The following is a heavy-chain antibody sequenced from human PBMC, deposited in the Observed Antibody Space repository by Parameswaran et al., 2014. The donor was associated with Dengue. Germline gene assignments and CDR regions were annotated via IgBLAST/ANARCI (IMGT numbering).Heavy chain of an antibody. CDR1: GFTFSSYA. CDR2: ISGSGGST. Sequence: GGSLRLSCAASGFTFSSYAMSWVRQAPGKGLEWVSAISGSGGSTYYADSVKGRFTISRDNSKNTLYLQMNSLRAEDTAVYYCAKRTYYDILTGYYTIDYWGQGTLVTVSS. CDR3: AKRTYYDILTGYYTIDY. V-gene: IGHV3-23*01. J-gene: IGHJ4*02. D-gene: IGHD3-9*01.